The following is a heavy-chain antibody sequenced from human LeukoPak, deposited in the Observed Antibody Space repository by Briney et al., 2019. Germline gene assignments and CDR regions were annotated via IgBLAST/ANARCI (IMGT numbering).Heavy chain of an antibody. CDR3: ARGLSGYASSLGY. CDR1: VFTFGSYW. CDR2: INSDGSST. J-gene: IGHJ4*02. D-gene: IGHD6-6*01. V-gene: IGHV3-74*01. Sequence: GRSLRLSCPVSVFTFGSYWMHWVSQAPGKGMGWVSRINSDGSSTTYADSVRGRFSISRDNAKNTLYRQMNSLRAEDTAMYYCARGLSGYASSLGYWGQGTLVTVSA.